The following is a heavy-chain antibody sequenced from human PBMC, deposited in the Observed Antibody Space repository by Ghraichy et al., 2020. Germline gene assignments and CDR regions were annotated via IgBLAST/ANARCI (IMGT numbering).Heavy chain of an antibody. J-gene: IGHJ3*02. V-gene: IGHV3-48*01. Sequence: GESLNISCAASGFTFNTYSMNWVRQAPGKGLEWISYISTSGGTIYYADSVKGRFTISRDNAKNSLYLQMNSLRAEDTAVYYCARVGVGATYEFDIWGQGTMVTVSS. CDR1: GFTFNTYS. D-gene: IGHD1-26*01. CDR2: ISTSGGTI. CDR3: ARVGVGATYEFDI.